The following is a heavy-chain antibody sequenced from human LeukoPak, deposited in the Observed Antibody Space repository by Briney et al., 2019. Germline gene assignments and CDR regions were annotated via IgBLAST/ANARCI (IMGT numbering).Heavy chain of an antibody. J-gene: IGHJ2*01. CDR2: ISSDGGST. CDR1: GIIFSNYA. Sequence: GGSLRLSCAASGIIFSNYAMHWVRQGPGKGLECISTISSDGGSTYYANSVKGRFTISRDNSKNTLYLQMGSLRAEGMAVYYCARGRQGAKTRYFDLWGSGTRVTVSS. D-gene: IGHD1-26*01. CDR3: ARGRQGAKTRYFDL. V-gene: IGHV3-64*01.